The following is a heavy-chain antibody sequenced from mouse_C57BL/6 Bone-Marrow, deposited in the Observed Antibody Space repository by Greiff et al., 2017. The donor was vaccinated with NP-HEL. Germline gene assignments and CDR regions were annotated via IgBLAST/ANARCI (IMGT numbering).Heavy chain of an antibody. J-gene: IGHJ4*01. V-gene: IGHV1-5*01. CDR2: IYPGNSDT. Sequence: VQLQQSGTVLARPGASVKMSCKTSGYTFTSYWMHWVKQRPGQGLEWIGAIYPGNSDTSYNQKFKGKAKLTAVTSASTAYMELSSLTNEDSAVYYCTRKPLLTPYAMDYWGHGTSVTVSS. CDR1: GYTFTSYW. CDR3: TRKPLLTPYAMDY.